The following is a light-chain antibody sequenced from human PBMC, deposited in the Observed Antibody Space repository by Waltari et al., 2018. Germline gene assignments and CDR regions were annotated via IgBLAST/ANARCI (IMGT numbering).Light chain of an antibody. CDR3: QQRVNWPGT. CDR1: QSVSSY. CDR2: DAS. Sequence: EIMLTQSPATLSLSPGERATLPCRASQSVSSYLAWYQHQPGQAPRLLIYDASNRATGIPARFSGSGSGTDFTLTISSLEPEDFAVYYCQQRVNWPGTFGQGTKVEVK. J-gene: IGKJ1*01. V-gene: IGKV3-11*01.